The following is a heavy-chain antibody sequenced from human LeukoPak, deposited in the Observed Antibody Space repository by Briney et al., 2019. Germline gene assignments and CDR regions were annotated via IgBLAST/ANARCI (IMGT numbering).Heavy chain of an antibody. J-gene: IGHJ4*02. D-gene: IGHD2-2*01. Sequence: GGSLRLSCAASAFTFSSYAMSWVRQAPGKGLEWVSAISGSGGSTYYADSVKGRFTISRDNSKTTLYLQMNSLRAEDTAVYYCAKGKCSSTSCYASFDFWGQGTLVTVSS. V-gene: IGHV3-23*01. CDR3: AKGKCSSTSCYASFDF. CDR2: ISGSGGST. CDR1: AFTFSSYA.